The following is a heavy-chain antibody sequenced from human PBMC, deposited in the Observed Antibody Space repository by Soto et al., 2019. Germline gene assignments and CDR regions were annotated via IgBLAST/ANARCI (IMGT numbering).Heavy chain of an antibody. J-gene: IGHJ6*03. CDR3: ARHTLYYYYYMDV. CDR2: IYYSGST. CDR1: GVSISSSSYY. V-gene: IGHV4-39*01. Sequence: SETLSLTCTVSGVSISSSSYYWGWIRQPPGKGLEWIGSIYYSGSTYYNPSLKSRVTISVDTSKNQFSLKLSSVTAADTAVYYCARHTLYYYYYMDVWGKGTTVTVSS.